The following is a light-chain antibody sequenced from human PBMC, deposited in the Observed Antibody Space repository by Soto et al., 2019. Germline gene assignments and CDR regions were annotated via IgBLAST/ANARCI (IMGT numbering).Light chain of an antibody. CDR3: QQYNSYSVT. CDR1: QSISSW. V-gene: IGKV1-5*01. J-gene: IGKJ1*01. CDR2: DAS. Sequence: DIQMNQSHSTLSASVGDRVTITFRASQSISSWLAWYQQKPGKAPKLLIYDASSLESGVPSRFSGSGSGTEFTLTISSLQPDDFATYYCQQYNSYSVTFGQGTNVDIK.